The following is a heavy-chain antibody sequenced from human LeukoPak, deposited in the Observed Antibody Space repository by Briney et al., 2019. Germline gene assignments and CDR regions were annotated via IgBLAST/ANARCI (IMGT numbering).Heavy chain of an antibody. CDR2: INQGGSVK. CDR3: ARVGYSGWNLEY. Sequence: GGSLRLSCAASGFTFRSYWMSWVRQAPGKGLEWAANINQGGSVKYYVDSVKGRFTISRDDAKNSLYVQMNSLRDEDTAVYYCARVGYSGWNLEYWGQGTLVTVSS. CDR1: GFTFRSYW. V-gene: IGHV3-7*01. J-gene: IGHJ4*02. D-gene: IGHD5-12*01.